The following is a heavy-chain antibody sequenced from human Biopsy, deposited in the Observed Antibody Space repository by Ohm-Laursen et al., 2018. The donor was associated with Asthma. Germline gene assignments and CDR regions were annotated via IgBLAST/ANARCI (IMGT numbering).Heavy chain of an antibody. D-gene: IGHD6-6*01. CDR1: GGSISSGGYY. CDR2: IYYSGTT. V-gene: IGHV4-39*07. CDR3: ARAQAAQYYYGMDV. J-gene: IGHJ6*02. Sequence: SETLSLTCAVSGGSISSGGYYWGWIRQPPGKGLEWIGSIYYSGTTYYNPSLKSRVTISLDRTKSQFSLKLSSVTAADTALYYCARAQAAQYYYGMDVWGQGTTVIVSS.